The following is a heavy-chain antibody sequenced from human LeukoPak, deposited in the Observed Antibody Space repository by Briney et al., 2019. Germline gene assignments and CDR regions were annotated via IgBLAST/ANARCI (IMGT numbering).Heavy chain of an antibody. CDR2: INPDGSGT. J-gene: IGHJ4*02. Sequence: GGPLRLSCAASGFTFSSYWMHWVRQAPGKGLVWVSHINPDGSGTSYADSVRGRFTISRDNAKNTLYLQMNSLRADDTAVYFCARGEIYNTGWYPLDYWGQGALVTVSS. CDR1: GFTFSSYW. D-gene: IGHD6-19*01. V-gene: IGHV3-74*01. CDR3: ARGEIYNTGWYPLDY.